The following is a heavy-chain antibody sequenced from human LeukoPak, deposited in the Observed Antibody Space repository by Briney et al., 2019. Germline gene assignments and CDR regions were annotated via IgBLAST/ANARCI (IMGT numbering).Heavy chain of an antibody. J-gene: IGHJ4*02. V-gene: IGHV1-69*04. CDR1: GGTFSNYA. CDR2: IIPILGIG. D-gene: IGHD3-22*01. CDR3: ARSRGYYYDSSGYYFDY. Sequence: GSSVKVSCKASGGTFSNYAISWVRQAPGQGLEWMGRIIPILGIGNYAQKFQGRVTITADKSTSTAYMELSSLRSEDTAVYYCARSRGYYYDSSGYYFDYWGQGTLVTVSS.